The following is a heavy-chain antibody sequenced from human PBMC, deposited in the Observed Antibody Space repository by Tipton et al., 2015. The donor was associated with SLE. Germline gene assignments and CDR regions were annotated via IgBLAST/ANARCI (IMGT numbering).Heavy chain of an antibody. D-gene: IGHD6-13*01. CDR2: INHSGST. Sequence: TLSLTCAVYGGSFSGYYWSWIRQPPGKGLEWIGEINHSGSTNYNPSLKSRVTISVDTSKNQFSLKLGSVTAADTAVYYCARQSSWYFYYGMDVWGQGTTVTVSS. J-gene: IGHJ6*02. CDR3: ARQSSWYFYYGMDV. CDR1: GGSFSGYY. V-gene: IGHV4-34*01.